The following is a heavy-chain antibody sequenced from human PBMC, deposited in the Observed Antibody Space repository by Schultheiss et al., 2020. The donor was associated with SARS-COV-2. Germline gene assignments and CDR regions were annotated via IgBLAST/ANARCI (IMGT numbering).Heavy chain of an antibody. V-gene: IGHV3-47*02. D-gene: IGHD3-3*01. J-gene: IGHJ3*02. Sequence: GESLKISCAASGFAFSSYALHWVRRAPGKGLEWVSAIGTGGDTYYADSVMGRFTISRDNSKNTLYLQMNSLRAEDTAVYYCARVGGSWRGYAFDIWGQGTMVTVSS. CDR2: IGTGGDT. CDR1: GFAFSSYA. CDR3: ARVGGSWRGYAFDI.